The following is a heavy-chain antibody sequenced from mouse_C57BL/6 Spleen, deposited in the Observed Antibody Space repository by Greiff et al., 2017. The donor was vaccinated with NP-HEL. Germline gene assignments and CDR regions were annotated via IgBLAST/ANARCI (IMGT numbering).Heavy chain of an antibody. Sequence: EVQLQQSGPELVKPGASVKISCKASGYTFTDYYMNWVKQSHGKSLEWIGDINPNNGGTSYNQKFKGKATLTVDKSSSTAYMELRSLTSEDSAVYYCARLVPDGSDAMDYWGQGTSVTVSS. CDR2: INPNNGGT. J-gene: IGHJ4*01. D-gene: IGHD2-3*01. CDR3: ARLVPDGSDAMDY. CDR1: GYTFTDYY. V-gene: IGHV1-26*01.